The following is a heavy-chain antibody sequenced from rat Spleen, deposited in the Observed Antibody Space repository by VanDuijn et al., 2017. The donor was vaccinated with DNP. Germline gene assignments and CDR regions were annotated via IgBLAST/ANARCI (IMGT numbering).Heavy chain of an antibody. CDR2: ISYSGGT. CDR1: GYSITSNY. D-gene: IGHD1-1*01. Sequence: EVQLQESGPGLVKPSQSLSLTCSVTGYSITSNYWGWIRKFPGNKMEWMAYISYSGGTRYNPSLKSRISITRDTSENQFFLHLNSVTTEDTATYYCARSPYYYSGDSMDAWGQGASVTVSS. J-gene: IGHJ4*01. CDR3: ARSPYYYSGDSMDA. V-gene: IGHV3-1*01.